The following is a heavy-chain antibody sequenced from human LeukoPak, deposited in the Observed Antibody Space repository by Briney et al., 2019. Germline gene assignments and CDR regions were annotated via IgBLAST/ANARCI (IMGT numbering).Heavy chain of an antibody. CDR2: IYYSGST. Sequence: SETLSLTCTVSGGSISSYYWSWIRQPPGKGLEWIGYIYYSGSTNYNPSLKSRVTISVDTSKNQFSLKLSSVTAADTAVYYCAREPTYTNSWYTTCDYWGQGTLVTVSS. CDR3: AREPTYTNSWYTTCDY. CDR1: GGSISSYY. V-gene: IGHV4-59*12. D-gene: IGHD6-19*01. J-gene: IGHJ4*02.